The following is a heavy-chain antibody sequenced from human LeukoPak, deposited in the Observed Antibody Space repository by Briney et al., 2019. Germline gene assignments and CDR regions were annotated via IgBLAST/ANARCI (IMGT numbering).Heavy chain of an antibody. J-gene: IGHJ4*02. CDR3: AKGPRAYSSSPTYYFDY. CDR2: IRYDGSNK. Sequence: PGGSLRLSCAASGFTFSSCGMHWVRQAPGKGLEWVAFIRYDGSNKYYADSVKGRFTISRDNSKNTLYLQMNSLRAEDTAVYYCAKGPRAYSSSPTYYFDYWGQGTLVTVSS. CDR1: GFTFSSCG. V-gene: IGHV3-30*02. D-gene: IGHD6-6*01.